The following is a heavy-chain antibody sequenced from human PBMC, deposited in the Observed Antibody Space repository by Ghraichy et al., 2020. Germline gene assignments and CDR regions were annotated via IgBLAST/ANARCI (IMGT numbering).Heavy chain of an antibody. J-gene: IGHJ4*02. CDR1: GASISSSSYF. V-gene: IGHV4-39*01. CDR2: IYYSGTT. D-gene: IGHD5-12*01. Sequence: SCTVSGASISSSSYFWGWIRQPPGKGLEWIGSIYYSGTTYDNPSLKSRVTISVDTSKNQFSLKLSSVTAADTAVYYCARSHGLGVAHWSLGTLVTVSS. CDR3: ARSHGLGVAH.